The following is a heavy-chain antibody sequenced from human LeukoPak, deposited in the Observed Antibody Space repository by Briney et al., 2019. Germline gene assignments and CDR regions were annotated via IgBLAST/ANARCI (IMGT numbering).Heavy chain of an antibody. CDR2: IHHSGSA. V-gene: IGHV4-31*03. Sequence: SETLSLTCSVSGGSVTSDNYFWSWIRHLPGKGLEWIGYIHHSGSAYYNSSLESRVTISVDTSENQFSLKLSSVTAADTAVYYCAREVIAATGTDAFDIWGPGTLVTVSS. D-gene: IGHD6-13*01. J-gene: IGHJ3*02. CDR1: GGSVTSDNYF. CDR3: AREVIAATGTDAFDI.